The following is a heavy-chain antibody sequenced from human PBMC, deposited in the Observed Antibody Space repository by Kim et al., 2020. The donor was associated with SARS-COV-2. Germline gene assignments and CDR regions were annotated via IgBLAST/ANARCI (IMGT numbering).Heavy chain of an antibody. V-gene: IGHV3-30*03. D-gene: IGHD6-19*01. CDR2: ISADESIK. CDR1: GFTFGSAH. J-gene: IGHJ4*02. CDR3: AREGHSSGRAGNFDN. Sequence: GVSLRLSCAGSGFTFGSAHMHWVRQAPGKGLEWVAVISADESIKGYADSVRGRFSGSRDNSQNTLFLQIDSLRPEDTAVYYCAREGHSSGRAGNFDNWGQGTLVTVSS.